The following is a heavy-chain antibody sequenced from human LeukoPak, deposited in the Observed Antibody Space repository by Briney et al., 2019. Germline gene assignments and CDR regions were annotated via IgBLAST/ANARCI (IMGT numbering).Heavy chain of an antibody. Sequence: PGGSLRLSCAASGFTFSSYAMSWVRQAPGKGLEWVSAINDSGGSTYYADSVKGRFTISRDNSKNTLFLQMNSLRAEDTAVYYCARVLRYCSGGNCYSGGLGYMDVWGKGTTVTISS. CDR3: ARVLRYCSGGNCYSGGLGYMDV. V-gene: IGHV3-23*01. CDR2: INDSGGST. CDR1: GFTFSSYA. D-gene: IGHD2-15*01. J-gene: IGHJ6*03.